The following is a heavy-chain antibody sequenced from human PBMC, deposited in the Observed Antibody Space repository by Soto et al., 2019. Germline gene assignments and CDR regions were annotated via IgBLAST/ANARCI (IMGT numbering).Heavy chain of an antibody. D-gene: IGHD6-19*01. CDR3: ARAAFTGWFSSTY. Sequence: QVQLVQSGAEVKKPGTSVKLSCKASGYTFTSYYIHWVRQAPGQGPEWMGMITPTGGSKTYAQKFQGRVARTRDTSTSTVYMELSSLRSEDTAVVYCARAAFTGWFSSTYWGQGTLVTVSS. V-gene: IGHV1-46*01. CDR2: ITPTGGSK. CDR1: GYTFTSYY. J-gene: IGHJ4*02.